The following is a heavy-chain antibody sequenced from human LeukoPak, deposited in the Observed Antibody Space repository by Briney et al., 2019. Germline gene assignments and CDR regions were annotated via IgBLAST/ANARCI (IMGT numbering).Heavy chain of an antibody. Sequence: PGGSLRLSCAASGFTFSSYAMSWVRQAPGKGLVWVSRINSDGSSTSYADSVKGRFTISRDNAKNTLYLQMNSLRAEDTAVYYCASSPLSVAGRLTWGQGTLVTVSS. CDR3: ASSPLSVAGRLT. J-gene: IGHJ4*02. CDR2: INSDGSST. CDR1: GFTFSSYA. D-gene: IGHD2-15*01. V-gene: IGHV3-74*01.